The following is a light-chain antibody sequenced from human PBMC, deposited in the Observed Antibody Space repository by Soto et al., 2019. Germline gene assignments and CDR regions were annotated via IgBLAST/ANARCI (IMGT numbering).Light chain of an antibody. V-gene: IGKV1-5*03. CDR3: QQYNSYSMWT. Sequence: DIRMTQSPSTLAASVGDRVTITCRTSQRISSRLAWYQQKPGKAPKLLIYRASTLESGVPSRFSGSGSGTEFTLTISSLQADDFATYYCQQYNSYSMWTFGQGTKGEIK. CDR2: RAS. J-gene: IGKJ1*01. CDR1: QRISSR.